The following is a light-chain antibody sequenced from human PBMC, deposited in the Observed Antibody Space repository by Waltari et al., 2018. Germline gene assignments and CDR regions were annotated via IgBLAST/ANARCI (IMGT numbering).Light chain of an antibody. CDR1: SSDVGGYNY. CDR2: DVR. Sequence: QSALTQPASVSGSPGQSITISCTGTSSDVGGYNYVSWYQQHPGKAPKFMFYDVRKRPSGVSNRFSGSKSGTTASLTISGLQAEDQADYYCSSYTSSSTWVFGGGTKLTVL. V-gene: IGLV2-14*01. J-gene: IGLJ3*02. CDR3: SSYTSSSTWV.